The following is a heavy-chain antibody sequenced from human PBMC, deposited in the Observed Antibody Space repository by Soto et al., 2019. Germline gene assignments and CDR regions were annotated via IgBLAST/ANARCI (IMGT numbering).Heavy chain of an antibody. CDR3: ARDSGSYPLFDY. Sequence: PGGSLRLSCEVSGFSVRRNYMSWVRQAPGKGLEWVSVIFSEGSTYYADSVQDRFIMSRDNSKNTLSLQMNSLRAEDTAVYYCARDSGSYPLFDYWGQGTLVTIS. CDR1: GFSVRRNY. J-gene: IGHJ4*02. D-gene: IGHD1-26*01. CDR2: IFSEGST. V-gene: IGHV3-66*01.